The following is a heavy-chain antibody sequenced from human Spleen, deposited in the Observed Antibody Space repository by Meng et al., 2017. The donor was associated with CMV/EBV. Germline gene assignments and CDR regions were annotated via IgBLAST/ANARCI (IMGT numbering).Heavy chain of an antibody. Sequence: GESLKISCAASGFTFSSYWMTWVRQAPGKGLEWVANIKQDGSEKYYVDSVKGRFTISRDNAKNSLYLQMNSLRAEDTAVYYCARGSHTSGYSAWGQGTLVTVSS. J-gene: IGHJ5*02. CDR2: IKQDGSEK. D-gene: IGHD3-22*01. V-gene: IGHV3-7*01. CDR3: ARGSHTSGYSA. CDR1: GFTFSSYW.